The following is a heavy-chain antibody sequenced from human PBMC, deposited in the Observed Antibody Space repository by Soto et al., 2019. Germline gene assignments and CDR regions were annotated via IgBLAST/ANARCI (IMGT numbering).Heavy chain of an antibody. J-gene: IGHJ3*01. CDR1: GGSISSYH. Sequence: QVQLQESGPGLVKPSETLSLTCSVSGGSISSYHWSWIRQPPGKGLEWIGYMYNSGSTDYNPSLQLRGTREKDSPGKCLSLMWKSVSAPHTAFYCWARRAGWRGGLCWAFGFWVQWTTFTV. V-gene: IGHV4-59*08. CDR3: ARRAGWRGGLCWAFGF. D-gene: IGHD3-3*01. CDR2: MYNSGST.